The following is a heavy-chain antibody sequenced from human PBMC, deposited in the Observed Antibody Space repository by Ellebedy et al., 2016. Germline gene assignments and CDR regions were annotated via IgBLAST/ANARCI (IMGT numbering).Heavy chain of an antibody. D-gene: IGHD4-17*01. Sequence: GESLKISXAASGFTFSYHYMSWIRQAPGKGLEWLSYISSSGGTKYYADSVKGRFTISRDNAKNSLYLQMNSLRAEDTAVYYCARVVYGKTPTDYWGQGTLVTVSS. V-gene: IGHV3-11*01. CDR3: ARVVYGKTPTDY. J-gene: IGHJ4*02. CDR1: GFTFSYHY. CDR2: ISSSGGTK.